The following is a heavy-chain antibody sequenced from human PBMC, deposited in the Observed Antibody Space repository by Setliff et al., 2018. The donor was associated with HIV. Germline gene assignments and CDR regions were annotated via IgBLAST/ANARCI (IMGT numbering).Heavy chain of an antibody. CDR2: INHSGST. CDR3: ARQGLVLVPATIDWRLPPSPIDY. CDR1: GYSMSSGYY. D-gene: IGHD2-2*01. V-gene: IGHV4-38-2*01. J-gene: IGHJ4*02. Sequence: PSETLSLTCGVSGYSMSSGYYWSWIRQPPGKGMEWIGEINHSGSTNYSPSLKSRVTISVDTSKNQFSLKLSSVTAADTAVYYCARQGLVLVPATIDWRLPPSPIDYWGQGALVTVSS.